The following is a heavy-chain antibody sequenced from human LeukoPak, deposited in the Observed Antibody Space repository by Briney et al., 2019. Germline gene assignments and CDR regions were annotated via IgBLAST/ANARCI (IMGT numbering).Heavy chain of an antibody. J-gene: IGHJ4*02. D-gene: IGHD3-3*01. CDR2: ISYNGSHQ. CDR3: ATSIRRITISS. V-gene: IGHV3-30*04. CDR1: GFTFSTYA. Sequence: PGGSLRLSCAASGFTFSTYAMHWVRQAPGKGLERQTVISYNGSHQYYSDSVRGRFTISRDNSRNSVFLQINRLRPEDTAVYYCATSIRRITISSWGQGTLVTVSS.